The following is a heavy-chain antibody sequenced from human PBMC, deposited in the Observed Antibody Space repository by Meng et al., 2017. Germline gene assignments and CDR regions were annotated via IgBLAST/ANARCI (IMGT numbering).Heavy chain of an antibody. Sequence: VGCGGRMGEAGGSLNLSCVASGLRFTDAWSGWVRQAPGKGLEWVGRIKRNRDGGTIDYAARVKGRFTISRDESKNTLYLQMDSLITEDTAVYFCATGAAAADHWGQGTLVTVSS. D-gene: IGHD6-13*01. V-gene: IGHV3-15*01. CDR3: ATGAAAADH. CDR1: GLRFTDAW. CDR2: IKRNRDGGTI. J-gene: IGHJ4*02.